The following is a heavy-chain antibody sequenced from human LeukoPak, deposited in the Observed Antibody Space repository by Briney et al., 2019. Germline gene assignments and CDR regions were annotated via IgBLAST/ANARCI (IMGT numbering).Heavy chain of an antibody. V-gene: IGHV3-23*01. D-gene: IGHD1-1*01. CDR3: AREGTTGTTVPYMDV. J-gene: IGHJ6*03. CDR1: GFTFSSYG. CDR2: ISGSGGST. Sequence: GGSLRLSCAASGFTFSSYGMSWVRQAPGKGLEWVSAISGSGGSTYYADSVKGRFTISRDNSKNTLYLQMNSLRAEDTAVYYCAREGTTGTTVPYMDVWGKGTTVTISS.